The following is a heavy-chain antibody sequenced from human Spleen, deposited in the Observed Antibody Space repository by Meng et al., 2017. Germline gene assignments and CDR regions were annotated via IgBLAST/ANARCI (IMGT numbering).Heavy chain of an antibody. J-gene: IGHJ1*01. D-gene: IGHD3-22*01. CDR1: GFTFSSYA. CDR2: ISYDDTNK. V-gene: IGHV3-30*01. Sequence: QVRLLESGGGVVQPGRSRRLSCAASGFTFSSYAMHWVRQAPGKGLEWVAVISYDDTNKYYADSVKGRFTISRDNAKNTLYLQMNSLRAEDTAVYYCARDRSGYYPEYFQQWGQGTLVTVSS. CDR3: ARDRSGYYPEYFQQ.